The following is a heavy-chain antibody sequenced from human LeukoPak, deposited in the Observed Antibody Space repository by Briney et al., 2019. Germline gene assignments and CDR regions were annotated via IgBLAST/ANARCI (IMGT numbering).Heavy chain of an antibody. D-gene: IGHD6-13*01. J-gene: IGHJ5*02. CDR1: GGSFSGYY. CDR3: ARLNSSSWYSGNWFDP. V-gene: IGHV4-34*01. CDR2: INHSGTT. Sequence: SETLSLTCAVSGGSFSGYYWSWIRQPPGKGLEWIGEINHSGTTNYNPSLKSRVTISVDTSKNQFSLKLSSVTAADTAVYYCARLNSSSWYSGNWFDPWGQGTLVTVSS.